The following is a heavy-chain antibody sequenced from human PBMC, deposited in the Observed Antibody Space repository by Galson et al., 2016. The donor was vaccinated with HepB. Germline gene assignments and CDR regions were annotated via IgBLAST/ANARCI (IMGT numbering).Heavy chain of an antibody. CDR1: GASISSYY. CDR3: VRGSFDP. Sequence: SETLSLTCTVSGASISSYYWSWIRQPPGKGLEWIGYVYYSGNTSYNPSLKSRVTMSVDTSKNQFSLKLTSVTAADTAVYYCVRGSFDPWGQGTLVTVSS. J-gene: IGHJ5*02. CDR2: VYYSGNT. V-gene: IGHV4-59*01.